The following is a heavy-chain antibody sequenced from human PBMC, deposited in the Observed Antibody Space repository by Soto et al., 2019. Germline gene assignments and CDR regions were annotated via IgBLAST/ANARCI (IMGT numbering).Heavy chain of an antibody. Sequence: ASVKVSCKVSGYTLTELSMHWVRQAPGKGLEWMGGFDPEDGETIYAQKFQGRVTMTEDTSTDTAYMELSSLRSEDTAVYYCATRTTLTTVTTTPYYYYGMDVWGQGTTVTVSS. V-gene: IGHV1-24*01. CDR1: GYTLTELS. D-gene: IGHD4-17*01. J-gene: IGHJ6*02. CDR3: ATRTTLTTVTTTPYYYYGMDV. CDR2: FDPEDGET.